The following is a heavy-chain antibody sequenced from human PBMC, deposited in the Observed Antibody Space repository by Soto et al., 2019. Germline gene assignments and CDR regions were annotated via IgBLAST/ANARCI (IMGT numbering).Heavy chain of an antibody. CDR1: GFTFSSYA. Sequence: EVQLLESGGGLVQPGGSLRLSCAASGFTFSSYAMSWVRQAPGKGLEWVSAISGSGGSTYYADSVKGRFTISRDNSKNTLYLQMNSLRAADTAVYYCAKDQWELLGNLDYWGQGTLVTVSS. J-gene: IGHJ4*02. D-gene: IGHD1-26*01. V-gene: IGHV3-23*01. CDR3: AKDQWELLGNLDY. CDR2: ISGSGGST.